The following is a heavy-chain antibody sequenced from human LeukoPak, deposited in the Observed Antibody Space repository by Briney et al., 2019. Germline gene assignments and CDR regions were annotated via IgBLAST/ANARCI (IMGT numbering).Heavy chain of an antibody. CDR3: AKQLGYCSDGSCYFPY. Sequence: ETLSLTCAVSGGSISSSNWWSWVRQAPGKGLEWVSAISNNGGYTYYADSVQGRFTISRDNSKSTLCLQMNSLRAEDTAVYYCAKQLGYCSDGSCYFPYWGQGALVTVSS. CDR2: ISNNGGYT. D-gene: IGHD2-15*01. CDR1: GGSISSSN. V-gene: IGHV3-23*01. J-gene: IGHJ4*02.